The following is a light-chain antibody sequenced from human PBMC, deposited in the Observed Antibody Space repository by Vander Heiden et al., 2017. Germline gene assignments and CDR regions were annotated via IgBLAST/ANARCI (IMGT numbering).Light chain of an antibody. V-gene: IGLV1-40*01. CDR1: SSNIGAGYD. Sequence: QSVLTQPPSVSGAPGHRVTISCTGTSSNIGAGYDIHWYQQLPGTAPKLLIYGNINRPSGVPDRFSGSKSGTSASLAITGLQAEDEADYYCQSYDSSLSDVVFGGGTKLTVL. CDR3: QSYDSSLSDVV. J-gene: IGLJ2*01. CDR2: GNI.